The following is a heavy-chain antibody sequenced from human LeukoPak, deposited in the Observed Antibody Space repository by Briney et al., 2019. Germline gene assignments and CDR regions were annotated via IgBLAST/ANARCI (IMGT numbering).Heavy chain of an antibody. V-gene: IGHV3-74*01. D-gene: IGHD1-14*01. CDR1: GFTFGNSW. CDR3: VVVVEPPNSDGFDV. J-gene: IGHJ3*01. Sequence: GGSLRLSCAASGFTFGNSWVHWVRQAPGKGLVWVSLINADGSTATYADSVKGRFTISRDNARNTLSLQMNSLTIEDTAVYYCVVVVEPPNSDGFDVWGQGTMITVSS. CDR2: INADGSTA.